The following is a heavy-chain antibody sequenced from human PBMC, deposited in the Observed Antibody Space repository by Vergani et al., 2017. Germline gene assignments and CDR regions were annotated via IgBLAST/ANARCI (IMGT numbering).Heavy chain of an antibody. V-gene: IGHV1-18*01. J-gene: IGHJ6*03. CDR1: GYSFINYG. Sequence: QSQLVQSGDEVKKPGASVKVSCKTSGYSFINYGISWVRQAPGQGLEWLGWVSPYNGNTNYGQKIQGRVTMTTDTSTRTAYMQLRSLTFDDTAVYYCARETVVTSWDGYRFHYMDVWGKGTTVTVSS. D-gene: IGHD3-16*02. CDR2: VSPYNGNT. CDR3: ARETVVTSWDGYRFHYMDV.